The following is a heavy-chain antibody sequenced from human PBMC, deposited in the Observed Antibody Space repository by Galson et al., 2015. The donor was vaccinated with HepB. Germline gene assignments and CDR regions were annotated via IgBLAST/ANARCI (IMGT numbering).Heavy chain of an antibody. V-gene: IGHV3-30*18. CDR2: ISYDGSNK. J-gene: IGHJ4*02. Sequence: SLRLSCATSGFIFSSYGMHWVRQAPGKGLEWVAIISYDGSNKYYADSVKGRFTISRDNSKNTLYLQMNSLRAEDTAMYYCAKDQGANYYGSGSPGYWGQGTLVTVSS. CDR1: GFIFSSYG. CDR3: AKDQGANYYGSGSPGY. D-gene: IGHD3-10*01.